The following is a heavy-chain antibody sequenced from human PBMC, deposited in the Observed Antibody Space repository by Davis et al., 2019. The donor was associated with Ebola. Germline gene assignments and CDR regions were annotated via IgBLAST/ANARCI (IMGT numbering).Heavy chain of an antibody. CDR3: AREGRVFGCDY. V-gene: IGHV3-74*01. CDR1: GFSFSSYT. D-gene: IGHD3-3*01. J-gene: IGHJ4*02. Sequence: HTGGSLRLSCAASGFSFSSYTMNWVRQAPGKGLVWVSRIKTDGTMTGYGDSVQGRFTISRDNAKNTLYLQMNDLRAEDTAVYYCAREGRVFGCDYWGQGVLVSVSS. CDR2: IKTDGTMT.